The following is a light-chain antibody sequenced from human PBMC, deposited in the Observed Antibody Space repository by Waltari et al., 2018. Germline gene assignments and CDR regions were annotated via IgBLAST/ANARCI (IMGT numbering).Light chain of an antibody. CDR2: EAS. CDR3: QQRRNWPPAIT. V-gene: IGKV3-11*01. J-gene: IGKJ5*01. CDR1: QSVSSY. Sequence: EIVLTQSPATLSLSPGERATLSCRASQSVSSYLAWYQQKPGQAPRLLIYEASNGANGNPARFTGSGSGTDFTLTISSLGPEDFAVYYCQQRRNWPPAITFGQGTRLEIK.